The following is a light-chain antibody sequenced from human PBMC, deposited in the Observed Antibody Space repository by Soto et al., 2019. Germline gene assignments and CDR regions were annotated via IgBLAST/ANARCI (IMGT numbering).Light chain of an antibody. CDR2: AAS. V-gene: IGKV1-39*01. CDR1: QSISSY. CDR3: QQSYSPPIT. J-gene: IGKJ5*01. Sequence: DIQMTQSPSSLSASVGDRVTITCRASQSISSYLNWYQQKPGKAPKLLIYAASSLQSGVPSRFSGSGSGTDFTLTISSLQPEDFANYYCQQSYSPPITFGQGTRLEIK.